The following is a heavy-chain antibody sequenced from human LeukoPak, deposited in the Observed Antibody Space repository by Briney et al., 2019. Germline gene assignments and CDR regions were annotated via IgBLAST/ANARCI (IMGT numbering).Heavy chain of an antibody. CDR1: GYTFTSYY. D-gene: IGHD2/OR15-2a*01. V-gene: IGHV1-46*01. Sequence: ASVKVSCXASGYTFTSYYMHWVRQAPGQGLEWMGIINPSGGTTSYAQKFQGRVTMTRYTSTSTVYMELSSLRSEDTAIYYCARETYSNNYPNIDYWGQGTLVTVSS. J-gene: IGHJ4*02. CDR2: INPSGGTT. CDR3: ARETYSNNYPNIDY.